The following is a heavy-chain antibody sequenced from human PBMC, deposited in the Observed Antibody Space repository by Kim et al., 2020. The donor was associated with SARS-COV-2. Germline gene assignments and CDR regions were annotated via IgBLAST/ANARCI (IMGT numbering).Heavy chain of an antibody. J-gene: IGHJ6*02. V-gene: IGHV3-33*01. CDR2: IWYDGSNK. CDR1: GFTFSSYG. CDR3: ARDHDHGDYYYYYGMDV. Sequence: GGSLRLSCAASGFTFSSYGMHWVRQAPGKGLEWVAVIWYDGSNKYYADSVKGRFTISRDNSKNTLYLQMNSLRAEDTAVYYCARDHDHGDYYYYYGMDVWGQGTTVTVSS. D-gene: IGHD4-17*01.